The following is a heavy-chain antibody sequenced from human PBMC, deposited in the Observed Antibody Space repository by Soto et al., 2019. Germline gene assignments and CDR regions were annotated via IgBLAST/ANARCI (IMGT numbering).Heavy chain of an antibody. CDR3: GRLGRRLWPGFEC. V-gene: IGHV4-59*08. CDR2: SNYSGST. Sequence: SEALCLTCTVGGGFISSYYWRLILQPAERVLEWVGYSNYSGSTNSNPSLKSRVTISVDTSKNQFSLKLSSVTAADPAVYYCGRLGRRLWPGFECWGQGAQVTVPS. J-gene: IGHJ4*02. D-gene: IGHD2-21*01. CDR1: GGFISSYY.